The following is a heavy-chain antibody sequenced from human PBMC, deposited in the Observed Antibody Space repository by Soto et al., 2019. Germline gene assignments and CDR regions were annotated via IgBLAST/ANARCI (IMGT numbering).Heavy chain of an antibody. V-gene: IGHV4-4*02. CDR2: IHHSGST. CDR1: SASIITEQR. Sequence: QMQLQESGPGLVKPSETLSLTCAVSSASIITEQRWTWVRQPPGKGLEWIGEIHHSGSTNNNPSLRCRVSMSVDKSKNQFALNRNSVTAADTALYYCARSFGWYAIDHCGQGNLVIASS. D-gene: IGHD6-19*01. J-gene: IGHJ4*02. CDR3: ARSFGWYAIDH.